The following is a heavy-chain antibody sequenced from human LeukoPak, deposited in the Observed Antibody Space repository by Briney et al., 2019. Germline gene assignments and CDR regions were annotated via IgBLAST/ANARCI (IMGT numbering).Heavy chain of an antibody. D-gene: IGHD3-3*01. V-gene: IGHV6-1*01. CDR1: GDSVSRNSAA. Sequence: SQTLSLTCVISGDSVSRNSAAWNWIRQSPSRGLEWLGRTYYTSKWENDYAVSVKRRITVHPDTSKNQFSLQLNSVTPEDTAVYYCARGRVAYYGMDVWGQGTTVTV. J-gene: IGHJ6*02. CDR2: TYYTSKWEN. CDR3: ARGRVAYYGMDV.